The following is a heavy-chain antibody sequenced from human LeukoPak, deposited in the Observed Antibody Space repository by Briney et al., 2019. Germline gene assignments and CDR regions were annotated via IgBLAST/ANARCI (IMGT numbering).Heavy chain of an antibody. CDR1: GGTFSSYA. J-gene: IGHJ5*02. V-gene: IGHV1-2*04. CDR3: ARGGTICSGGDCYLNWVDP. Sequence: ASVKVSCKASGGTFSSYAISWVRQAPGQGLEWMGWINPNSGGTNYAQKFQGWVTMTRDTSISTAYMELSRLRSDDTAVYYCARGGTICSGGDCYLNWVDPWGQGTLVTVSS. D-gene: IGHD2-21*02. CDR2: INPNSGGT.